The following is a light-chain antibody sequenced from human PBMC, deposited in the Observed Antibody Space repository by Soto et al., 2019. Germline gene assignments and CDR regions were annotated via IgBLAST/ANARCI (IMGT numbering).Light chain of an antibody. CDR1: SSDVGSYNL. V-gene: IGLV2-23*02. CDR3: CSYAGSSTYVV. Sequence: QSVLTQPASVSGSPGQSITISCTGTSSDVGSYNLVSWYQQHPGKAPKLMIYEVSKRPSGVSNRFSGSKSGYTASLTISGLQAEDEADYSCCSYAGSSTYVVFGGGTKLTVL. CDR2: EVS. J-gene: IGLJ2*01.